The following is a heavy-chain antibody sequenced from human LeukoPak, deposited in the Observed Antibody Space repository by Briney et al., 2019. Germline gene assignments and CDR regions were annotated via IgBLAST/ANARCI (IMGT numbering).Heavy chain of an antibody. CDR2: IRYDGSNK. J-gene: IGHJ4*02. CDR3: AKDYSHLWFGELSH. D-gene: IGHD3-10*01. Sequence: GGSLTLSCAASGFTFSSYRMHWLRQAPGKGLEWVAFIRYDGSNKYYADSVKGRFTISRDNSKNTLYLQMNSLRAEDTAVYYCAKDYSHLWFGELSHWGQGTLVTVSS. CDR1: GFTFSSYR. V-gene: IGHV3-30*02.